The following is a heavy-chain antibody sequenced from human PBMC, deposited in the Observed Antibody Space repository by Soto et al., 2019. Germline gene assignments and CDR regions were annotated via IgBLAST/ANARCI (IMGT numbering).Heavy chain of an antibody. V-gene: IGHV3-33*01. CDR3: ARDDEYSGNGMDV. D-gene: IGHD3-10*01. CDR2: ILNDGSNR. J-gene: IGHJ6*02. Sequence: QVQLVEAGGGVGQPGRSLRLSCAASEFTFSNYGMHWVRQAPGKGLEGVAVILNDGSNRYHADSVKDRFTISRDNSKNTLYLQMNGLRAEDTSGYYCARDDEYSGNGMDVWGQGTTVTVS. CDR1: EFTFSNYG.